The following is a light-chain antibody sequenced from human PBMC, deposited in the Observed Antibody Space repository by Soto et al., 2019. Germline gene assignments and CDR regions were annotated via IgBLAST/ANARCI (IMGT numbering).Light chain of an antibody. Sequence: EIVLRQSPATLSLSXGEGATLLCRSRTRVSTLLAWYQQTPGXAAMLLIYDASHRDAGIPARFSGTGYGTDFTLTIASLEPEDFAVYYCQQRGFTFGGGTKVDIK. CDR3: QQRGFT. CDR1: TRVSTL. CDR2: DAS. J-gene: IGKJ4*01. V-gene: IGKV3-11*01.